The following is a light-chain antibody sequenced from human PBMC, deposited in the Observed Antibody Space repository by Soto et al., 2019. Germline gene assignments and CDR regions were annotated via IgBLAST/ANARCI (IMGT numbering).Light chain of an antibody. CDR2: DVS. V-gene: IGLV2-11*01. CDR1: SSDVGGYNY. CDR3: CSYAGSSRV. Sequence: QSALTQPRSVSGSPGQSVTISCTGTSSDVGGYNYVSWYQQHPGKAPKLMIYDVSKRPSGVPDRFSGSNSGNTASLTISGLPAEDEADYYCCSYAGSSRVFGTGTKLTVL. J-gene: IGLJ1*01.